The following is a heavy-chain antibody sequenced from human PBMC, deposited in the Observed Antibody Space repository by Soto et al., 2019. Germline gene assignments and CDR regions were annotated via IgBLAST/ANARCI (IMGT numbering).Heavy chain of an antibody. CDR1: GFTCSSCY. CDR3: GKETATGGGAFAI. CDR2: ILVGGRK. Sequence: GVSLRLSCGASGFTCSSCYMSWVRQAPGKGRECVSTILVGGRKHYPYSVKGRFTISKDNSKNTVFLKMNSLTAGYKGVYYCGKETATGGGAFAIRRQRRIVTVSS. D-gene: IGHD2-8*02. J-gene: IGHJ3*02. V-gene: IGHV3-23*01.